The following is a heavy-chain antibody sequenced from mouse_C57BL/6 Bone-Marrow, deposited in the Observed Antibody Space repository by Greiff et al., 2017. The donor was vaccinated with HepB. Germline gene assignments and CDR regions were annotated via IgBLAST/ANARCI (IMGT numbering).Heavy chain of an antibody. CDR2: IYPRSGNT. CDR3: ARLGNYAMDY. CDR1: GYTFTRYG. V-gene: IGHV1-81*01. J-gene: IGHJ4*01. Sequence: QVQLQQSGAELARPGASVKLSCKASGYTFTRYGISWVKQRTGQGLEWIGEIYPRSGNTYYNEKFKGKATLTADKSSSTAYMELRSLTSEDSAVYFCARLGNYAMDYWGQGTSVTVSS.